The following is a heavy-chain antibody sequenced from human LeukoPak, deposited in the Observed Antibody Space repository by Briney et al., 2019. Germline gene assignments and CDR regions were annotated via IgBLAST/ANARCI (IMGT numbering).Heavy chain of an antibody. V-gene: IGHV1-18*04. Sequence: ASVKVSCKASGYNFISSGVTWVRQAPGQGLEWMGWISPYNGNTNFAQKLQGRVTMTTDTSTSTAYMELRSLRSDDTAVYYCARDHDYGDYVSAFDIWGQGTMVTVSS. CDR2: ISPYNGNT. CDR1: GYNFISSG. CDR3: ARDHDYGDYVSAFDI. J-gene: IGHJ3*02. D-gene: IGHD4-17*01.